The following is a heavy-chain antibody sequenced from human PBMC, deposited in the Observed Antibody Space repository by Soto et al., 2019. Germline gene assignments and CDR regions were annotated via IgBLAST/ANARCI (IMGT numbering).Heavy chain of an antibody. Sequence: GGSLRLSCAASGFTFSSYWMSWVRQAPGKGLEWVANIKQDGSEKYYVDSVKGRFTISRDNAKNSLYLQMNSLRAEDTAVYYCARDSLYSGYADYYYCYYMDVWGKGTTVTVSS. CDR1: GFTFSSYW. D-gene: IGHD5-12*01. V-gene: IGHV3-7*01. J-gene: IGHJ6*03. CDR2: IKQDGSEK. CDR3: ARDSLYSGYADYYYCYYMDV.